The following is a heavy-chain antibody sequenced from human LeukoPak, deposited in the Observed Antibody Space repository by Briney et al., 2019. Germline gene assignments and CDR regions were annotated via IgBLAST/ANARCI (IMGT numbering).Heavy chain of an antibody. D-gene: IGHD1-26*01. J-gene: IGHJ4*02. CDR1: GYSISSGYY. V-gene: IGHV4-38-2*02. CDR3: ARGKSRGSHIDL. Sequence: SETLSLTCTVSGYSISSGYYWGWIRLPPGKGLEWIGTIYHSGSTYHNAFLTGPVTLSVGPSKNQVSLRLRSVKAADPAVYYRARGKSRGSHIDLWGQGPLVSVSS. CDR2: IYHSGST.